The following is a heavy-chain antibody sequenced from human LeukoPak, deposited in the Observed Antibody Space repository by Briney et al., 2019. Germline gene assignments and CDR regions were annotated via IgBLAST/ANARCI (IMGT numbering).Heavy chain of an antibody. CDR1: GFTFSSYS. CDR3: ARDIVGIYCGGDCSPAFDI. CDR2: ISSSSSYI. V-gene: IGHV3-21*01. D-gene: IGHD2-21*02. Sequence: GWSLTLSCAASGFTFSSYSMNWVRQAPGKGLEWVSSISSSSSYIYYADSVKGRFTISRDNAKNSLYLQMNSLRAEDTAVYYCARDIVGIYCGGDCSPAFDIWGQGTMVTVSS. J-gene: IGHJ3*02.